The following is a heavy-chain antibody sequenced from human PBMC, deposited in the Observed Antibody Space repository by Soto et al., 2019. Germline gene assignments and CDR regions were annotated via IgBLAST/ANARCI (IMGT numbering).Heavy chain of an antibody. D-gene: IGHD3-3*01. V-gene: IGHV2-5*02. CDR1: GFSLTTSGVG. CDR2: IYWDVDK. Sequence: QLTLNESGPTQVKPRQTLTLTCTFSGFSLTTSGVGVGWIRQSPGKAPEWLALIYWDVDKRYSPSLKCRLTITKDTSKIQVVLTMADLDPADTATYYCAHRVLRTVFGLVTTTAIYFDFWGQGTPVAVSS. J-gene: IGHJ4*02. CDR3: AHRVLRTVFGLVTTTAIYFDF.